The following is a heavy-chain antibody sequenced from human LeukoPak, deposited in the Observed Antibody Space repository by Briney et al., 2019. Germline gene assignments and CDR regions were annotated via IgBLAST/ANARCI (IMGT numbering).Heavy chain of an antibody. J-gene: IGHJ4*02. CDR1: GDTFTGYF. Sequence: ASVKVSCKASGDTFTGYFMHWVRQAPGQGLQWMGWNNPNSGGTNYARNFQGRVTMTRDTSISTAYIELSNLRSDDTVVYYCARSPGFISSWYDYWGQGTLVTVSS. CDR2: NNPNSGGT. CDR3: ARSPGFISSWYDY. D-gene: IGHD6-13*01. V-gene: IGHV1-2*02.